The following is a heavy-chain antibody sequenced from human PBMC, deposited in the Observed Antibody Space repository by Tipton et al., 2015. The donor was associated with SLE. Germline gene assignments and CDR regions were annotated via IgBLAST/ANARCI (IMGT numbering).Heavy chain of an antibody. Sequence: TLSLTCTVSGGSISSHYWSWIRQPPGKGLEWIGYIYYSGSTNYNPSLKSRVTISVDTSKNQFSLKLSSVTAADTAVYYCARVQSSSWYYFDYWGQGTLVTVSS. D-gene: IGHD6-13*01. CDR2: IYYSGST. J-gene: IGHJ4*02. V-gene: IGHV4-59*11. CDR1: GGSISSHY. CDR3: ARVQSSSWYYFDY.